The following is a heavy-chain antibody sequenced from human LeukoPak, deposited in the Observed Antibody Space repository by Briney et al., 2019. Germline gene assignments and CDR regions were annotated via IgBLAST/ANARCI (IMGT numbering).Heavy chain of an antibody. Sequence: SETLSLTCTVSGGSIGSYYWSWIRQPPGKGLEWIGFIYYSGSTKYNPSLKSRVTISMDRSTNQFSLKLTSVTAADTAVYYCARESFGSGRNNWFDPWGQGTLVTVSS. J-gene: IGHJ5*02. CDR2: IYYSGST. D-gene: IGHD3-10*01. CDR3: ARESFGSGRNNWFDP. V-gene: IGHV4-59*01. CDR1: GGSIGSYY.